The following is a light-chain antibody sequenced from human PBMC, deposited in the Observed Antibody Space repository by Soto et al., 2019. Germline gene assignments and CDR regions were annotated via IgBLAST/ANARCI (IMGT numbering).Light chain of an antibody. J-gene: IGLJ3*02. Sequence: QTVVTQEPSFSVSPGGTVTLTCALSSGSVSTRYYPSWYQQTPGQAPRTLIYSTNIRSSGVPDRFSGSILGNKAALTITGAQADDESDYYCVLYLGSGISMFGGGTKLTVL. CDR3: VLYLGSGISM. CDR1: SGSVSTRYY. CDR2: STN. V-gene: IGLV8-61*01.